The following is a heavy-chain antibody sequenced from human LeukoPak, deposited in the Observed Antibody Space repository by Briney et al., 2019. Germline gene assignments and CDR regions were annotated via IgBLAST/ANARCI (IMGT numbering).Heavy chain of an antibody. CDR3: ASGLRMSVAGAGPLWD. Sequence: ASVKVSCKASGYTFTSCAMHWVRQAPGQRLEWMGWINAGSGNTKYSQKFQGRVTITRDTSASTAYMELSSLRSEDTAVYYCASGLRMSVAGAGPLWDWGQGTLVTVSS. V-gene: IGHV1-3*01. CDR2: INAGSGNT. CDR1: GYTFTSCA. J-gene: IGHJ4*02. D-gene: IGHD6-19*01.